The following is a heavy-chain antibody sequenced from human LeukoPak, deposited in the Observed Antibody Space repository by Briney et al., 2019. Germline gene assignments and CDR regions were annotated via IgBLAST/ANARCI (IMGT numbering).Heavy chain of an antibody. J-gene: IGHJ4*02. V-gene: IGHV4-39*07. CDR3: ARGTWSSSIDY. Sequence: PSETLSLTCTVSGGSIRSSYYYWGWIRQPPGKGLEWIGSIYDSGSTYYNPSLKSRLTISGDTSKNQFSLRLSSVTAADTAVYYCARGTWSSSIDYWGQGTLVTVSS. CDR1: GGSIRSSYYY. D-gene: IGHD6-6*01. CDR2: IYDSGST.